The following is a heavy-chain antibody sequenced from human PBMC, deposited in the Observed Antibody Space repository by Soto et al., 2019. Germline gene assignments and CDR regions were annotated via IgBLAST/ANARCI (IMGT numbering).Heavy chain of an antibody. CDR2: IKPDGSEK. Sequence: PGGSLRLSCTASGFTFSSYWMSWVRQAPGKGLEWVANIKPDGSEKYYVDSVKGRFTISRDNAKNSLYLQMNSLRAEDTAVYYCARWQLTPYYYYGMDVWGQGTTVTVSS. CDR1: GFTFSSYW. V-gene: IGHV3-7*01. D-gene: IGHD6-6*01. J-gene: IGHJ6*02. CDR3: ARWQLTPYYYYGMDV.